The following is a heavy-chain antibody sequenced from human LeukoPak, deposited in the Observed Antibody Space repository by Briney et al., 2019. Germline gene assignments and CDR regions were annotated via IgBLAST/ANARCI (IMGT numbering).Heavy chain of an antibody. CDR3: ARQTAMGRSGDY. CDR2: IDPSDSET. Sequence: GESLKISCKASGYSLTSYWIGRVRQMPGKGLEWMGIIDPSDSETRYTPSFQGQVTISVDKSLTTADLQWNSLKASDTAMYYCARQTAMGRSGDYWGQGTLVTVSS. J-gene: IGHJ4*02. V-gene: IGHV5-51*01. D-gene: IGHD5-18*01. CDR1: GYSLTSYW.